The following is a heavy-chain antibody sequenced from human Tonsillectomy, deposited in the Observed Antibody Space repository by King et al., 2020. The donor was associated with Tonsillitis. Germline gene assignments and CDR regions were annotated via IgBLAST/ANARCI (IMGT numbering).Heavy chain of an antibody. Sequence: VQLVESGGGLVKPGGSLRLSCAASGFTFSNAWMSWVRQAPGKGLEWVGRIKSKTDGGTTDYAAPVKGRFTISRDDSNNTLYLQMNSLKTEDTAVYYCTTHPDYGDYDYYYYGMDVWGQGTTVTVSS. J-gene: IGHJ6*02. CDR3: TTHPDYGDYDYYYYGMDV. V-gene: IGHV3-15*01. D-gene: IGHD4-17*01. CDR1: GFTFSNAW. CDR2: IKSKTDGGTT.